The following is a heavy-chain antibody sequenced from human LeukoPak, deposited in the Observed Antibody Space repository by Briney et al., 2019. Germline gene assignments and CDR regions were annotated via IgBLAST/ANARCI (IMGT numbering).Heavy chain of an antibody. Sequence: SQTLSLTCAISGDSVSSNNAAWNWIRQAPSRGLEWLGRTYYRSKWYNDYAVSVKSRITINPDTSKNQFSLQLNSVTPEDTAVYYCAREKLGYCSGGSCYLVDYYYMDVWGKGTTVTVSS. CDR3: AREKLGYCSGGSCYLVDYYYMDV. V-gene: IGHV6-1*01. J-gene: IGHJ6*03. CDR1: GDSVSSNNAA. CDR2: TYYRSKWYN. D-gene: IGHD2-15*01.